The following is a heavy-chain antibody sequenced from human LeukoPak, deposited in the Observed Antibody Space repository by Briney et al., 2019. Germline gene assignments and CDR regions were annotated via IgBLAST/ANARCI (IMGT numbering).Heavy chain of an antibody. CDR3: AREGRYYDFWSGYLDDNWFDP. Sequence: PGGSLRLSCAASGFTFSSYSMNWVRQAPGKGLEWVSYISSSSSTIYYADSVKGRFTISRDNAKNSLYLQMNSLRAEDTAVYYCAREGRYYDFWSGYLDDNWFDPWGQGTLVTVSS. CDR2: ISSSSSTI. V-gene: IGHV3-48*01. J-gene: IGHJ5*02. CDR1: GFTFSSYS. D-gene: IGHD3-3*01.